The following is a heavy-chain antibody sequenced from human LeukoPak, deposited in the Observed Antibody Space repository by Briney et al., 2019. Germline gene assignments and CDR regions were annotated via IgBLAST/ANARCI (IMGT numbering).Heavy chain of an antibody. CDR2: FDPEDGET. Sequence: ASVEVSCKVSGYTLTELSMHWVRQAPGKGLEWMGGFDPEDGETIYAQKFQGRVTMTEDTSTDTAYMELSSLRSEDTAVYYCATDSRQYYYDSSGYYYGHWGQGTLVTVSS. CDR1: GYTLTELS. D-gene: IGHD3-22*01. CDR3: ATDSRQYYYDSSGYYYGH. J-gene: IGHJ4*02. V-gene: IGHV1-24*01.